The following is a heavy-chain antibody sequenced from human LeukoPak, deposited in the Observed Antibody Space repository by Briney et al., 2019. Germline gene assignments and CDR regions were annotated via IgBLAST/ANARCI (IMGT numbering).Heavy chain of an antibody. J-gene: IGHJ6*02. CDR3: ARHYAMRPYYFGSGSSKGSYGMDV. CDR1: SVSISSNNYY. D-gene: IGHD3-10*01. V-gene: IGHV4-39*01. CDR2: VYYSGST. Sequence: SETLCLTCTVSSVSISSNNYYWGWIRQHPGKGLEWIASVYYSGSTYYNLSLKSRVTMSVDTATNQFSLKLGSVPAAGTGVYYCARHYAMRPYYFGSGSSKGSYGMDVWGQGTTVIVSS.